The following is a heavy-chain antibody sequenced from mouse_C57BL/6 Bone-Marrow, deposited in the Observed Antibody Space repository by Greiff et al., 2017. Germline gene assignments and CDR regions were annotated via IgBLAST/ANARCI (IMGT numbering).Heavy chain of an antibody. Sequence: EVQLVESGPVLVKPGASVKMSCKASGYTFTDYYMNWVKQSHGKSLEWIGVINPYNGGTSYNQKFKGKATLTVDKSSSTAYMELNSLTSEDSAVYYCALYYYGSSYVDYWGQGTTLTVSS. V-gene: IGHV1-19*01. CDR1: GYTFTDYY. CDR2: INPYNGGT. D-gene: IGHD1-1*01. CDR3: ALYYYGSSYVDY. J-gene: IGHJ2*01.